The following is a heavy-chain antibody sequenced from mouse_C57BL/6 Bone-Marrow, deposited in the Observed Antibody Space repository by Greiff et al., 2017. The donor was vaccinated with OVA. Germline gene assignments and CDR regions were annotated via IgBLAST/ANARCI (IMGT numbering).Heavy chain of an antibody. D-gene: IGHD1-1*02. V-gene: IGHV1-81*01. Sequence: VQLQQSGAELARPGASVKLSCKASGYTFTSYGISWVKQRTGQGLEWIGEIYPRSGNTYYNEKFKGKATLTADKSSSTAYMELRSLTSEDSAVYFCARAGWHWYFDVWGTGTTVTVSS. J-gene: IGHJ1*03. CDR2: IYPRSGNT. CDR1: GYTFTSYG. CDR3: ARAGWHWYFDV.